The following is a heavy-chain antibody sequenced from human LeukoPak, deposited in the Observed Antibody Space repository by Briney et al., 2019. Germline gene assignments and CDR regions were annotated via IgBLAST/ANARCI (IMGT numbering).Heavy chain of an antibody. Sequence: GGSLRLSCAASGFTFSDYYMSWIRQAPGKGLEWVSYISSSGSPIYYADSVKGRFTISRDNAKNSLYLQMNSLRAEDTAVYYCAVDILTGPSPFDPWGQGTLVTVSS. V-gene: IGHV3-11*01. J-gene: IGHJ5*02. D-gene: IGHD3-9*01. CDR1: GFTFSDYY. CDR2: ISSSGSPI. CDR3: AVDILTGPSPFDP.